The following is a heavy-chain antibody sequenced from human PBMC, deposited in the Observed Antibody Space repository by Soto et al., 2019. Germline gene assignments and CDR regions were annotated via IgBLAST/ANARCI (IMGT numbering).Heavy chain of an antibody. CDR1: GGSFSGYY. J-gene: IGHJ4*02. D-gene: IGHD2-2*01. CDR2: INHSGST. V-gene: IGHV4-34*01. Sequence: QVQLQQWGAGLLKPSETLSLTCAVYGGSFSGYYWSWIRQPPGKGLEWIGEINHSGSTNYNPSLKSRVTISVDTSKNQFSLKLSSVTAADTAVYYCARAYCSSTSCYLSYGYWGQGTLVTVSS. CDR3: ARAYCSSTSCYLSYGY.